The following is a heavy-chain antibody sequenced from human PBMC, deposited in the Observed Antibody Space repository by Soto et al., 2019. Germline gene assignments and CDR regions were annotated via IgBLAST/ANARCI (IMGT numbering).Heavy chain of an antibody. CDR2: IYYSGST. CDR1: GGSISSGDYY. V-gene: IGHV4-30-4*01. D-gene: IGHD4-17*01. J-gene: IGHJ4*02. CDR3: ARAGTTVTTIPDY. Sequence: QVQLQESGPGLVKPSQTLSLTCTVSGGSISSGDYYWSWIRQPPGKGLEWIGYIYYSGSTYYNPSHRSRVTIPVDTSKNQFALKLSSVTAADTAVYYCARAGTTVTTIPDYWGQGTLVTVSS.